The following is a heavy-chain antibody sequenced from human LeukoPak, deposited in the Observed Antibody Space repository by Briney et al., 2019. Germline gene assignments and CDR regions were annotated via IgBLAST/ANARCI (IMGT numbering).Heavy chain of an antibody. CDR1: AYTFTNYW. CDR3: ARLGGNYFDC. Sequence: GESLKISCKGSAYTFTNYWIGWVRQMPGEGLEWMGIIYPGDSNTIYSPSFQGLVTISADKSINTAYLQWSSLKASDTAMYYCARLGGNYFDCWGQGTLVTVSS. D-gene: IGHD1-14*01. V-gene: IGHV5-51*01. J-gene: IGHJ4*02. CDR2: IYPGDSNT.